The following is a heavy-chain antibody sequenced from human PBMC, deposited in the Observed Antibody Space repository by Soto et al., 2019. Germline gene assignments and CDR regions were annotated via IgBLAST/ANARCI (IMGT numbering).Heavy chain of an antibody. J-gene: IGHJ4*02. CDR1: GFSLSTNGVG. V-gene: IGHV2-5*02. CDR3: AKKGGGDYISGY. D-gene: IGHD4-17*01. CDR2: IYWDDSK. Sequence: QITLKESGPTLVKPTQTLTLTCTFSGFSLSTNGVGVGWIRQPPGKALEWLALIYWDDSKEYSPSLNSRLTTTKHTSRNLVVLTMTNIDPVDTATYYGAKKGGGDYISGYWGQGTLVTVSS.